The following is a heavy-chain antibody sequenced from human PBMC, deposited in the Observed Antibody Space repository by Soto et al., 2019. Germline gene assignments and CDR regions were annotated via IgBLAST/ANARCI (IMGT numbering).Heavy chain of an antibody. Sequence: EVQLVESGGGLVQPGGSLRLSCAASGFTFSSYSMNWVRQAPGKGLEWVSYISSSSTIYYADSVKGRFTISRDNAKNSLYLQMNSLRAEDTAVYYCARDSNYFFSYYYMDVWGKGTTVTVSS. CDR3: ARDSNYFFSYYYMDV. J-gene: IGHJ6*03. V-gene: IGHV3-48*01. CDR1: GFTFSSYS. CDR2: ISSSSTI. D-gene: IGHD4-4*01.